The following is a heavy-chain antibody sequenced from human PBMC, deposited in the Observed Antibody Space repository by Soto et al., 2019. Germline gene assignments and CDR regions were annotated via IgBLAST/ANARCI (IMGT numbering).Heavy chain of an antibody. D-gene: IGHD6-19*01. CDR1: GGTFSSIA. J-gene: IGHJ6*02. V-gene: IGHV1-69*13. Sequence: SVKVSCKASGGTFSSIAINWVRQAPGQGLEWMGGIIPIFGPANYAQKFQGRVTITADESTSTAYMELSSLRSEDTAVYYCASGYSTGWSYGMDVWGQGTTVTVS. CDR3: ASGYSTGWSYGMDV. CDR2: IIPIFGPA.